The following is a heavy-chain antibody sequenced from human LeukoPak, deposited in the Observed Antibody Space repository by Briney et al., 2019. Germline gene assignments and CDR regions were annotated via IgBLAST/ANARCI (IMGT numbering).Heavy chain of an antibody. CDR1: GFTFTSSA. CDR3: AAAGRGKIVGASY. Sequence: SVKVSCKASGFTFTSSAVQWVRQARGQRLEWIGWIVVGSGNTNYAQKFQERVTITRDMSTGKAYMELSSLRSEDTAVYYCAAAGRGKIVGASYWGQGTLVTVSS. D-gene: IGHD1-26*01. V-gene: IGHV1-58*01. CDR2: IVVGSGNT. J-gene: IGHJ4*02.